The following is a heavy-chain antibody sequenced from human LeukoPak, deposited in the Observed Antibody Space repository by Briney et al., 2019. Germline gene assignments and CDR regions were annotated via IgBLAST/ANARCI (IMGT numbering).Heavy chain of an antibody. V-gene: IGHV3-21*04. J-gene: IGHJ4*02. CDR1: GFTFSSYS. D-gene: IGHD4-17*01. Sequence: GGSLRLSCAASGFTFSSYSMNWVRQAAGKGLEWVSSISSSSSYIYYADSVKGRLTISRDNAKNSRYLQMNSLRAEDTAVYYCGAGDLPFDYWGQGTLVTVSS. CDR3: GAGDLPFDY. CDR2: ISSSSSYI.